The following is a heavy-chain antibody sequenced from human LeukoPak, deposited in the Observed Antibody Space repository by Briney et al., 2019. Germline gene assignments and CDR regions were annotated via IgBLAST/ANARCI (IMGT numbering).Heavy chain of an antibody. CDR2: INHSGST. CDR1: GGSFSGYY. D-gene: IGHD5-18*01. J-gene: IGHJ4*02. Sequence: SETLSLTCAVYGGSFSGYYWSWIRQPPGKGLEWIGEINHSGSTNYNPSLKSRVTISVDTSKNQFSLKLSSVTAADTAVYYCARAKARTGYSYGYSFDYWGQGTLVTVSS. V-gene: IGHV4-34*01. CDR3: ARAKARTGYSYGYSFDY.